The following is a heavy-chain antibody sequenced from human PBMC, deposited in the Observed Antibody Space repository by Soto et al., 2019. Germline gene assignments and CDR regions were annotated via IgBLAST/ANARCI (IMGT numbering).Heavy chain of an antibody. Sequence: PSETLSLTCAVYGGSFSGYYWSWIRQPPGKGLEWIGEINHSGSTNYNPSLKSRVTISVDTSKNQFSLKLSSVTAADTAVYYCARGIAVAGGGVFWFDPWGQGTLVTVSS. CDR2: INHSGST. V-gene: IGHV4-34*01. CDR3: ARGIAVAGGGVFWFDP. J-gene: IGHJ5*02. CDR1: GGSFSGYY. D-gene: IGHD6-19*01.